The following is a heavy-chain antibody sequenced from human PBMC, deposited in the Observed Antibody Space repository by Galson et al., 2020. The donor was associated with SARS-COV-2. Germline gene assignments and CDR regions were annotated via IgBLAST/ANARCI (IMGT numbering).Heavy chain of an antibody. D-gene: IGHD6-13*01. Sequence: SETLSLTCAVYGGSFSGYYWSWIRQPPGKGLEWIGEINHSGSTNYNPSLKSRVTISVDTSKNQFSLKLSSVTAADTAVYYCARGLTVRTAAGHYYYYMDVWGKGTTVTVSS. J-gene: IGHJ6*03. CDR2: INHSGST. CDR3: ARGLTVRTAAGHYYYYMDV. CDR1: GGSFSGYY. V-gene: IGHV4-34*01.